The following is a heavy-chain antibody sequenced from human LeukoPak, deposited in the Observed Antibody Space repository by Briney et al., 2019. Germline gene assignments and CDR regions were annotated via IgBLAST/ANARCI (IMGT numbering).Heavy chain of an antibody. CDR1: GSTFYGYW. CDR2: IYPDDSQT. CDR3: ARFGGATFSAALWDK. D-gene: IGHD6-13*01. V-gene: IGHV5-51*01. Sequence: GASLKISCKGYGSTFYGYWIGGVRQRPGEDLEWMGIIYPDDSQTSYSPSFQGQVTISADKSINTAYLQWSSLKASDTAMYYCARFGGATFSAALWDKWGQGTLVTVSS. J-gene: IGHJ4*02.